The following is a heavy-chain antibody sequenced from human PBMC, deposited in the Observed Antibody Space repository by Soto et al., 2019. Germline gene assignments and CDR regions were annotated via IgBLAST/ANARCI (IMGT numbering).Heavy chain of an antibody. D-gene: IGHD3-22*01. CDR3: ARDPNRYYYDSSGRGDAFDI. Sequence: ASVKVSCKASGYTFTSYGLSWVRQAPGQGLEWMGWISAHNGNTNYAQKLQGRVTMTTDTSTSTAYMELRSLRSDDTAVYYCARDPNRYYYDSSGRGDAFDIWG. CDR2: ISAHNGNT. V-gene: IGHV1-18*01. J-gene: IGHJ3*02. CDR1: GYTFTSYG.